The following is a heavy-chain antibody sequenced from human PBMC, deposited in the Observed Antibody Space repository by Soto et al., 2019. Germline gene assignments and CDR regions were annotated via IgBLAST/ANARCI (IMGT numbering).Heavy chain of an antibody. Sequence: GGSLRLSCAASGFTFSSYSMNWVSQAPGKGLEWVSSISSSSSYIYYADSVKGRFTISRDNAKNSLYLQMNSLRAEDTAVYYCARVEDIVVVPAPSDYWGQGTLVTSP. CDR3: ARVEDIVVVPAPSDY. CDR1: GFTFSSYS. CDR2: ISSSSSYI. D-gene: IGHD2-2*01. V-gene: IGHV3-21*01. J-gene: IGHJ4*02.